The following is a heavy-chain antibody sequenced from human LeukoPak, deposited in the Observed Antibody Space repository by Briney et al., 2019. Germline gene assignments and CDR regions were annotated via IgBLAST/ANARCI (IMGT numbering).Heavy chain of an antibody. CDR2: IYNSGST. Sequence: SETLSLTCTVSGGSISSGAYYWSWIRQHPGKGPEWIGYIYNSGSTYYNPSLKSRVTISVDTSKNQFSLRLSSVTAADTAVYYCARHVFSSRDAFDIWGQGTMVTVSS. CDR3: ARHVFSSRDAFDI. CDR1: GGSISSGAYY. J-gene: IGHJ3*02. D-gene: IGHD6-19*01. V-gene: IGHV4-31*03.